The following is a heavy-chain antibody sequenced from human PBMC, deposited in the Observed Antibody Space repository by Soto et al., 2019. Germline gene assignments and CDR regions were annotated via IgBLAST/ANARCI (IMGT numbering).Heavy chain of an antibody. Sequence: QVQLVESGGGVVQPGRSLRLSCAASGFTFSSYGMHWVRQAPGKGLEWVAVIWYDGSNKYYADSVKGRFTISRDNSKNTLYLQMNSLRAEDTAVYYCARGNIVVVPAAMTYLGQGTLVTVSS. CDR3: ARGNIVVVPAAMTY. CDR1: GFTFSSYG. J-gene: IGHJ4*02. V-gene: IGHV3-33*01. CDR2: IWYDGSNK. D-gene: IGHD2-2*01.